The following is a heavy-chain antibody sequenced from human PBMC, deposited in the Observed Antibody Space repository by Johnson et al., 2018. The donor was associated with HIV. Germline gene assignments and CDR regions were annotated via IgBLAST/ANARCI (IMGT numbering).Heavy chain of an antibody. Sequence: VLLVESGGGLVQPGRSLRLSCAASGFTFDDYAMHWVRQAPGKGLEWVSGISWNSGSIGYADSVKGRFTISRDNAKNSLYLQMNSLRAEDTALYYCARDGPRGSYGAFDIWGQGTMVNVSS. D-gene: IGHD1-26*01. J-gene: IGHJ3*02. CDR1: GFTFDDYA. CDR3: ARDGPRGSYGAFDI. CDR2: ISWNSGSI. V-gene: IGHV3-9*01.